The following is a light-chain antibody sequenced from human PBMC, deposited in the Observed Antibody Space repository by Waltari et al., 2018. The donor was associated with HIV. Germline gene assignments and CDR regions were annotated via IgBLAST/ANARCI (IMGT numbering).Light chain of an antibody. V-gene: IGLV2-23*02. Sequence: HSALTQPASVSGSPGQSITISCTGTSSNVGTYNLVSWYQQHPGKAPKRLIYEVKRRTSGLSDRFSGSKSGNTASLTVSGLQAEDEAIYYCCSYAGSDTLVFGGGTSLTIL. CDR2: EVK. CDR3: CSYAGSDTLV. J-gene: IGLJ3*02. CDR1: SSNVGTYNL.